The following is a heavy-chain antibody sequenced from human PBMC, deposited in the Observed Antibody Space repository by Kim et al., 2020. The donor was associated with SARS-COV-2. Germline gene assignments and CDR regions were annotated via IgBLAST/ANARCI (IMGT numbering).Heavy chain of an antibody. CDR3: ARDHREWLQYTANWYFDL. CDR2: IYYSGST. V-gene: IGHV4-59*01. CDR1: GGSISSYY. D-gene: IGHD3-3*01. Sequence: LSLTRTVAGGSISSYYWSWIRQPPGKGLEWIGYIYYSGSTNYNPSLKSRVTISVDTSKNQFSLKLSSVTAADTAVYYCARDHREWLQYTANWYFDLWG. J-gene: IGHJ2*01.